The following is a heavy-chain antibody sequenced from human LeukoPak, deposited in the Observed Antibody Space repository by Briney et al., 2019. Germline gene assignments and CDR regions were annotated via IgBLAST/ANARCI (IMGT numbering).Heavy chain of an antibody. CDR2: INPNSGGT. V-gene: IGHV1-2*02. CDR3: ARIRRRISGSYPRWFDP. Sequence: GASVKVSCKASGYTFTGYYMHWVRQAPGQGLDGMGWINPNSGGTNYAQKFKGRVTMTRDTSISTAYMELSRLRSDDTAVYYCARIRRRISGSYPRWFDPWGQGTLVTVSS. J-gene: IGHJ5*02. CDR1: GYTFTGYY. D-gene: IGHD1-26*01.